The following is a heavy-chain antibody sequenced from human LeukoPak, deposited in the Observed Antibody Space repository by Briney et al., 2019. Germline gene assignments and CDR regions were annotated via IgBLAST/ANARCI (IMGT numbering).Heavy chain of an antibody. CDR2: IIPVFGTA. CDR1: GGTFSTFS. J-gene: IGHJ6*03. CDR3: ARVDRYHYYLDV. V-gene: IGHV1-69*05. Sequence: GASVKVSCKASGGTFSTFSITWVRQAPGQGLEWMGGIIPVFGTANYAQQFQGRVAVATDESTSTAYLELSSLGSEDTAIYYCARVDRYHYYLDVWGKGTTVTVSS.